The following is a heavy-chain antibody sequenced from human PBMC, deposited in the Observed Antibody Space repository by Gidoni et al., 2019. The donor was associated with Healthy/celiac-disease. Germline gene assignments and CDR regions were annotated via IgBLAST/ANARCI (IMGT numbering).Heavy chain of an antibody. CDR1: GFTFSSYS. V-gene: IGHV3-48*02. J-gene: IGHJ6*02. D-gene: IGHD5-12*01. Sequence: EVQLVESGGGLVQPGGSLRRSCAASGFTFSSYSINWVRQAPGKGLEWVSYISSSSSTIYYADSVKGRFTISRDNAKNSLYLQMNSLRDEDTAVYYCARDRSSGYAADYYYYGMDVWGQGTTVTVSS. CDR3: ARDRSSGYAADYYYYGMDV. CDR2: ISSSSSTI.